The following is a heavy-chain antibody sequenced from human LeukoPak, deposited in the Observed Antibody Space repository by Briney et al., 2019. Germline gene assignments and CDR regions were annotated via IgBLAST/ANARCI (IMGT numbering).Heavy chain of an antibody. Sequence: GGSLRLSCAASGFTFGSYAMTWVRPAPGKRLEWVSVISVIGVATYYADSVKGRFTISRDNSKNTLYLQMNSLRAEDTAVYYCAKRAVTTFSSGFHYWGQGTLVTVSS. V-gene: IGHV3-23*01. CDR1: GFTFGSYA. J-gene: IGHJ4*02. CDR2: ISVIGVAT. CDR3: AKRAVTTFSSGFHY. D-gene: IGHD4-17*01.